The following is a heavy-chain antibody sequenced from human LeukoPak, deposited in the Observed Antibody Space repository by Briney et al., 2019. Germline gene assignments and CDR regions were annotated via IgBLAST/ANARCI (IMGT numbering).Heavy chain of an antibody. J-gene: IGHJ6*03. Sequence: GGSLRLSCAASGFTFSSYSMNWVRQPPGKGLEWVAMIQEDGSGKYYVDSVKGRFTISRDNAKSSLYLQVDSLRAEDTAVYYCARDAGYYRMDVWGKGTTVTVSS. CDR2: IQEDGSGK. D-gene: IGHD3-16*01. CDR3: ARDAGYYRMDV. CDR1: GFTFSSYS. V-gene: IGHV3-7*01.